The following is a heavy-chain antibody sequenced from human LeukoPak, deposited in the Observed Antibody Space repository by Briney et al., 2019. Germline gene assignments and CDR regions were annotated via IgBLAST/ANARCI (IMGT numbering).Heavy chain of an antibody. Sequence: GGSLRLSCTASASTFSNYWMHWVRQAPGKGLVWVSRINPDGSGTNYADSVAGRFTISRDNAKNTLYLQMNSLRADDTAVYYCSWDHTGKEDIWGQGTMVTVSS. CDR2: INPDGSGT. CDR1: ASTFSNYW. D-gene: IGHD1-26*01. CDR3: SWDHTGKEDI. J-gene: IGHJ3*02. V-gene: IGHV3-74*01.